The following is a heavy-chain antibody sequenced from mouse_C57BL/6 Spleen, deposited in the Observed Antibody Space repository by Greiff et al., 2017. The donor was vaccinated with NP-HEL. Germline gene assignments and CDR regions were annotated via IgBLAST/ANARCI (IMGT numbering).Heavy chain of an antibody. V-gene: IGHV1-80*01. Sequence: VKLMESGAELVKPGASVKISCKASGYAFSSYWMNWVKQRPGKGLEWIGQIYPGDGDTNYNGKFKGKATLTADKSSSTAYMQLSSLTSEDSAVYFCARLRLDYYAMDYWGQGTSVTVSS. CDR1: GYAFSSYW. D-gene: IGHD2-12*01. CDR3: ARLRLDYYAMDY. J-gene: IGHJ4*01. CDR2: IYPGDGDT.